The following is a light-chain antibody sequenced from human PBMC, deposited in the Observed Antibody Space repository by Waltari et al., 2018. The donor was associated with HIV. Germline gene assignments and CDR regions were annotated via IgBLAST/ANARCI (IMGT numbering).Light chain of an antibody. CDR3: AAWDDSLNGAV. Sequence: QSVLPQPPSASGTPRQRVTIPCSGSSSNIGSNTVNWYQQLPGTAPTHLIYSNNQRPSGVPDRFSGAKSGTSASLAISGLQSEDEADYYCAAWDDSLNGAVFGGGTQLTVL. CDR1: SSNIGSNT. J-gene: IGLJ7*01. V-gene: IGLV1-44*01. CDR2: SNN.